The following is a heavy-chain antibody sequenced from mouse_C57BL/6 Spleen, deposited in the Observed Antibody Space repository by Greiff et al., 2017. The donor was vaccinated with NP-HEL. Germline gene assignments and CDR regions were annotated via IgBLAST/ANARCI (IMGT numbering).Heavy chain of an antibody. V-gene: IGHV14-2*01. D-gene: IGHD2-4*01. J-gene: IGHJ3*01. CDR1: GFNIKDYY. CDR2: IDPEDGET. CDR3: ARPVNYDYDRTWFAY. Sequence: EVQVVESGAELVKPGASVKLSCTASGFNIKDYYMHWVKQRTEQGLEWIGRIDPEDGETKYAPKFQGKATITADTSSNTAYLQLSSLTSEDTAVYYCARPVNYDYDRTWFAYWGQGTLVTVSA.